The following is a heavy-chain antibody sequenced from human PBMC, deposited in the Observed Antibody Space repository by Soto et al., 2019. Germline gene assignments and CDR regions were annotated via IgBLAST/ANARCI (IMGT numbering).Heavy chain of an antibody. CDR1: GFTFSSYA. D-gene: IGHD6-19*01. Sequence: LRLSCAASGFTFSSYAMSWVRQAPGKGLEWVSAISGSGGSTYYADSVKGRFTISRDNSKNTLYLQMNSLRAEDTAVYYCAKDTRSTVAGSWFDPWGQGTLVTVS. V-gene: IGHV3-23*01. CDR3: AKDTRSTVAGSWFDP. J-gene: IGHJ5*02. CDR2: ISGSGGST.